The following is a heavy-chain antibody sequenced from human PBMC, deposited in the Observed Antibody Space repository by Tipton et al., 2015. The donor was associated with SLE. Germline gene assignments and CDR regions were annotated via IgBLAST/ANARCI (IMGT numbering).Heavy chain of an antibody. V-gene: IGHV3-7*01. D-gene: IGHD3-16*01. CDR2: IKQDGSEK. Sequence: GSLRLSCTASGFTFSSYWMSWVRQAPGQGMEWVANIKQDGSEKYYVDSVKGRFTISRDNAKNSLYLQMNSLRAEDTALYYCARVYLWEWGAFDIWGQATMVTVSS. J-gene: IGHJ3*02. CDR3: ARVYLWEWGAFDI. CDR1: GFTFSSYW.